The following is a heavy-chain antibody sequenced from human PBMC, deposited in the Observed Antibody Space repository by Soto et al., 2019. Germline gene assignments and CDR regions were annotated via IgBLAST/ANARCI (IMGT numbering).Heavy chain of an antibody. CDR3: AREGYCSSGICALYSHDFFGMYL. V-gene: IGHV1-18*01. D-gene: IGHD2-15*01. CDR2: ISIYNENT. Sequence: ASVKVSCKASGYSFTRYGISCVRQAPGQGLEWMGWISIYNENTNYAQKFQGRVTMTRDTFTSTVYMELRSLTSDDTALYYCAREGYCSSGICALYSHDFFGMYLWGQGTAVTVSS. J-gene: IGHJ6*02. CDR1: GYSFTRYG.